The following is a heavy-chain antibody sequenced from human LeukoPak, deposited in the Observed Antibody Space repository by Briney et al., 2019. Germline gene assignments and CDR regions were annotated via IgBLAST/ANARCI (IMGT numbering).Heavy chain of an antibody. D-gene: IGHD1-26*01. CDR3: AKDMGGSGRNWASNWFDP. Sequence: GGSLRLFCAASGFTFGDYPMHWIRQTPGQGLEWVSLISADGGSSFQADSVRGRFTISRDNSKSSLYLQMNSLRSEDTALYYCAKDMGGSGRNWASNWFDPWGQGTLVTVSS. V-gene: IGHV3-43*02. CDR1: GFTFGDYP. CDR2: ISADGGSS. J-gene: IGHJ5*02.